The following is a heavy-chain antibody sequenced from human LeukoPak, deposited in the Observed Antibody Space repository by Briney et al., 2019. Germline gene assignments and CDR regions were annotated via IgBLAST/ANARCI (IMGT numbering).Heavy chain of an antibody. CDR1: GGSISSYY. J-gene: IGHJ4*02. CDR3: ARFDSSSWYGYFDY. Sequence: SETLSLTCTVSGGSISSYYWSWIRQPPGKGLEWIGYIYYSGSTNYNPSLKSRVTISVDTSKNQFPLKLSSVTAADTAVYYCARFDSSSWYGYFDYWGQGALVTVSS. V-gene: IGHV4-59*08. D-gene: IGHD6-13*01. CDR2: IYYSGST.